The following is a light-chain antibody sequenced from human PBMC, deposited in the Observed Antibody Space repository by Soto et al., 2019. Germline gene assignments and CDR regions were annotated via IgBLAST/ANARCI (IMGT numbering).Light chain of an antibody. V-gene: IGKV1-5*03. CDR3: QHDNSYAEA. CDR2: KAS. CDR1: QTISSW. Sequence: DIPMTQSPSTLSGSVGDRVTITCRASQTISSWLAWYQQKPGKAPKLLIYKASTLKSGVPSRFSGSGSGTEFTLTISSLQPDDFATYYCQHDNSYAEAFGQGTKVELK. J-gene: IGKJ1*01.